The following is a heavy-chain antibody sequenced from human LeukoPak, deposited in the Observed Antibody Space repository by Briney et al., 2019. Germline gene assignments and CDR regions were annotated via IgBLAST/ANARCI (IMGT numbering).Heavy chain of an antibody. J-gene: IGHJ5*02. V-gene: IGHV4-4*07. CDR2: IYTSGST. Sequence: SETLSLTCTVSGGSISSYYWSWIRQPAGKGLEWIGRIYTSGSTNYNPSLKSRVTISVDTSKNQFSLKLSSVTAADTAVYYRARRKRSGCSSTSCLLNWFDPWGQGTLVTVSS. CDR3: ARRKRSGCSSTSCLLNWFDP. CDR1: GGSISSYY. D-gene: IGHD2-2*01.